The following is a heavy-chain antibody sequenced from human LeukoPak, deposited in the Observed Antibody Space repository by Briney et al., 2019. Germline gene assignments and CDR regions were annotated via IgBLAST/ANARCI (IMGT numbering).Heavy chain of an antibody. D-gene: IGHD6-13*01. J-gene: IGHJ5*02. CDR2: IYTSGST. CDR1: GGSISSGSYY. CDR3: ARVMIAAAGTVQVVWFDP. V-gene: IGHV4-61*02. Sequence: PSETLSLTCTVSGGSISSGSYYWSWIRQPAGKGLEWIGRIYTSGSTNYNPSLKSRVTISVDTSKNQFSLKLSSVTAADTAVYYCARVMIAAAGTVQVVWFDPWGQGTLVTVSS.